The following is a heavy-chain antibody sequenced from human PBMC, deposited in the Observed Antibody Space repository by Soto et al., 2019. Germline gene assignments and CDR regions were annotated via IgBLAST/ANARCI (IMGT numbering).Heavy chain of an antibody. Sequence: PSETLSLTCTVSGGSISSYYWGWIRQPPGKGLEGIGSIYYSGSTHNAPSLKSRVTMSVDTYTNQFSLKLNSVTAADTAVYYCTRHEGGAAADRPLDYWGQGTLVTVSS. CDR3: TRHEGGAAADRPLDY. D-gene: IGHD6-13*01. CDR2: IYYSGST. V-gene: IGHV4-39*01. CDR1: GGSISSYY. J-gene: IGHJ4*02.